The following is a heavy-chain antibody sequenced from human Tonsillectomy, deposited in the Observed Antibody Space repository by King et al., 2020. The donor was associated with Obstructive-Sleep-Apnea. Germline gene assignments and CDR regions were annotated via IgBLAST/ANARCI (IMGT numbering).Heavy chain of an antibody. CDR1: GFTFSTYA. J-gene: IGHJ5*02. V-gene: IGHV3-30-3*01. Sequence: VQLVESGGGVVQPGRSLRLSCAASGFTFSTYAMYWVRQAPGKGLEWVAVISYDGSNKYYADSVKGRFTISRENSKNTLYLQMNSLRAEDTAVYYCARDGPVVVPAAMPGFNWFDPWGQGTLVIVSS. D-gene: IGHD2-2*01. CDR2: ISYDGSNK. CDR3: ARDGPVVVPAAMPGFNWFDP.